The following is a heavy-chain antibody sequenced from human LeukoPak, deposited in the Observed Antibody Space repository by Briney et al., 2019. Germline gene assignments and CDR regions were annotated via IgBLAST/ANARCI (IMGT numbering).Heavy chain of an antibody. Sequence: PGGSLRLSCAASGFTFSNYAMSWVRQAPGEGLEWVSSISGSGGSTYYADSVKGRFTISRDSSKNTLFLQMNSLRVEDTAVYYCAKGWMFGDLINCWGQGTLVTVSS. CDR1: GFTFSNYA. V-gene: IGHV3-23*01. J-gene: IGHJ4*02. CDR3: AKGWMFGDLINC. CDR2: ISGSGGST. D-gene: IGHD3-10*02.